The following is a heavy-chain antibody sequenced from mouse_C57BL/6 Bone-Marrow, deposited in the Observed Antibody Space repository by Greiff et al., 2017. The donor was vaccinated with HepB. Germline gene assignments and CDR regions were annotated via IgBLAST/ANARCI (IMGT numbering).Heavy chain of an antibody. J-gene: IGHJ3*01. CDR3: ARWPYYGSSWAY. CDR1: GYTFTDYY. V-gene: IGHV1-19*01. CDR2: INPYNGGT. Sequence: EVQLQQSGPVLVKPGASVKMSCKASGYTFTDYYMNWVKQSHGKSLEWIGVINPYNGGTSYNQKFKGKATLTVDKSSSTAYMELNSLTSEDSAVYYWARWPYYGSSWAYWGQGTLVTVSA. D-gene: IGHD1-1*01.